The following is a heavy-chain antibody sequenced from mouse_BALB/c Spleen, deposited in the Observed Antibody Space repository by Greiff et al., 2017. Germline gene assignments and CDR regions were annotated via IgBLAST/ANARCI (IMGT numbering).Heavy chain of an antibody. J-gene: IGHJ2*01. CDR2: ISSGGSYT. V-gene: IGHV5-6*01. CDR3: ARTHDGYYDDY. D-gene: IGHD2-3*01. CDR1: GFTFSSYG. Sequence: EVQGVESGGDLVKPGGSLKLSCAASGFTFSSYGMSWVRQTPDKRLEWVATISSGGSYTYYPDSVKGRFTISRDNAKNTLYLQMSSLKSEDTAMYYCARTHDGYYDDYWGQGTTLTVSS.